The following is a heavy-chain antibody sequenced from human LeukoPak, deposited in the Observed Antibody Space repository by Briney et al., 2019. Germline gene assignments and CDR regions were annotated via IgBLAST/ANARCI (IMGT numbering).Heavy chain of an antibody. CDR1: GYTLTELS. V-gene: IGHV1-24*01. Sequence: ASVKVSCKVSGYTLTELSMHWVRQAPGKGLEWMGGFDPEDGETIYAQKFQGRVTMTEDTSTDTAYMELSSLRSEDTAVYYCATGSPRDSTGGYYYGMDVWGQGTTVTVSS. D-gene: IGHD2-21*02. CDR3: ATGSPRDSTGGYYYGMDV. J-gene: IGHJ6*02. CDR2: FDPEDGET.